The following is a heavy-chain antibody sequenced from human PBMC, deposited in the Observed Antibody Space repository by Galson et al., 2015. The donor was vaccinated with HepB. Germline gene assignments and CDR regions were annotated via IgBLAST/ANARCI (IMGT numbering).Heavy chain of an antibody. CDR3: VRGSREAHY. CDR2: ISFDGTNQ. Sequence: SLRLSCAASGFPFRSHGMHWVRQATGKGLEWVALISFDGTNQYYIDSVRGRFTISRDNSKNTLYLQMNSLRTEDTALYYCVRGSREAHYWGQGTLVTVSS. D-gene: IGHD1-26*01. CDR1: GFPFRSHG. V-gene: IGHV3-30*03. J-gene: IGHJ4*02.